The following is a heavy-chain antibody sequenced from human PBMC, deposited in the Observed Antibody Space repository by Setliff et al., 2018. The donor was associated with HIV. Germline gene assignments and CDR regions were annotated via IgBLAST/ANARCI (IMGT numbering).Heavy chain of an antibody. J-gene: IGHJ6*03. CDR3: TSLRGYSFGLASYYYYFIDV. CDR2: IGSKPYGGTT. V-gene: IGHV3-49*04. D-gene: IGHD5-18*01. Sequence: PGGSLRLSCAASGFTFGDHGVNWVRQTPGKGLEWVGFIGSKPYGGTTEYAASVKGRLTISRDDSKSIAHLQMNSLKTEDTDIDYCTSLRGYSFGLASYYYYFIDVLGKGTTGTGSS. CDR1: GFTFGDHG.